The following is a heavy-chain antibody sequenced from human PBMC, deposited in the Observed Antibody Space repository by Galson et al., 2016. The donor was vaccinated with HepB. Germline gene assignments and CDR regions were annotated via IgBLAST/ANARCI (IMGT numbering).Heavy chain of an antibody. V-gene: IGHV1-3*01. CDR2: INAGNGNT. CDR3: ARVQDYYYHMDV. Sequence: SVKVSCKASGYTFTDYALQWVRQAPGQSLEWMGWINAGNGNTLYLQKFQGRVTITRDTSASTIYMELISLRSEDTAVYYCARVQDYYYHMDVWGQGTTVTVSS. CDR1: GYTFTDYA. D-gene: IGHD1-1*01. J-gene: IGHJ6*02.